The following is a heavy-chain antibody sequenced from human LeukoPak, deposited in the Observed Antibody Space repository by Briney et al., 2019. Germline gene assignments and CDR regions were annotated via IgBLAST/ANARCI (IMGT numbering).Heavy chain of an antibody. CDR1: GFTFSSYS. Sequence: GGSLRLSCAASGFTFSSYSMNWIRQAPGKGLEWVSSISGGSRTINYADSVKGRFTTSRDNAKNSLYLQVNSLRAEDTAVYYCARAGQSDYWGQGTLVTVSS. V-gene: IGHV3-48*04. CDR3: ARAGQSDY. J-gene: IGHJ4*02. CDR2: ISGGSRTI.